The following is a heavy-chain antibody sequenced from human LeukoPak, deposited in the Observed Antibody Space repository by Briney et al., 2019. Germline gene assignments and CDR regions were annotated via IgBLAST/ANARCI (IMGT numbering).Heavy chain of an antibody. CDR1: GGSISSSSYY. Sequence: SETLSLTCIVSGGSISSSSYYWGWIRQPPGKGLEWIGSIYYSGSTYYNMSLKSRVTIYVETSKNQFSLKLSSVTDADTAMYYCASTDYGYSVFWGQGTLVTVSS. CDR2: IYYSGST. D-gene: IGHD3-10*01. V-gene: IGHV4-39*01. CDR3: ASTDYGYSVF. J-gene: IGHJ4*02.